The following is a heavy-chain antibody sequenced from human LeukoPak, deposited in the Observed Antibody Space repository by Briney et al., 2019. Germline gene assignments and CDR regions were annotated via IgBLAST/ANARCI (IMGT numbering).Heavy chain of an antibody. Sequence: PSETLSLTCAVYGGSFSGYYWSWIRQPPGNGLEWIGEINHSGSTNYNPSLKSRVTISVDTSKNQFSLKLSSVTAADTAVSYCAKELGGSGGYFPIYWGQGPLVPVSS. V-gene: IGHV4-34*01. CDR1: GGSFSGYY. J-gene: IGHJ4*02. CDR2: INHSGST. D-gene: IGHD3-10*01. CDR3: AKELGGSGGYFPIY.